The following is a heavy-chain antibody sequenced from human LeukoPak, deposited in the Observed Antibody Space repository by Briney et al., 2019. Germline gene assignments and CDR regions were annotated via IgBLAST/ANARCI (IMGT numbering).Heavy chain of an antibody. V-gene: IGHV3-23*01. D-gene: IGHD3-9*01. CDR2: ISGSGGST. CDR1: GFTFSSYA. J-gene: IGHJ6*02. CDR3: AKDPHILTVYYGMDV. Sequence: PGGSLRLSCAASGFTFSSYAMSWVRQAPGKGLEWVSAISGSGGSTYYADSVKGRFTISRDNSKNTLYLQMNSLRAEDTAVYYCAKDPHILTVYYGMDVWGQGTTVTVSS.